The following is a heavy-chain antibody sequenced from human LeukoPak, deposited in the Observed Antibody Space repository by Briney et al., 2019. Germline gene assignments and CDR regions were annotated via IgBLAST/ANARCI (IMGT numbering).Heavy chain of an antibody. CDR3: ARDTGPSGTAFDY. J-gene: IGHJ4*02. D-gene: IGHD2-2*01. V-gene: IGHV4-39*07. Sequence: SEALSLTCTVSGGPISSSGSYWVWIRQPPGKGLEWIGTVYYSGSTYYNPSLKSRVTISVDTSKNQFSLKLSSVTAADTAVYYCARDTGPSGTAFDYWGQGTLVTVSS. CDR2: VYYSGST. CDR1: GGPISSSGSY.